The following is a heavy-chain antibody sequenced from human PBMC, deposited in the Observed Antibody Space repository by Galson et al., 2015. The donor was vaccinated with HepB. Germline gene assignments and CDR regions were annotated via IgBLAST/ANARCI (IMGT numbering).Heavy chain of an antibody. J-gene: IGHJ1*01. Sequence: SLRLSCAASGFTFSSYAIMWVRQAPGKGLEWVSGMSDNGDNTFYADSVKGRFTISRDISKNTVYLQMNSLRVEDTAGYCCATRSGASGWYSYFQHWGQGTLVNV. V-gene: IGHV3-23*01. CDR2: MSDNGDNT. CDR1: GFTFSSYA. CDR3: ATRSGASGWYSYFQH. D-gene: IGHD6-19*01.